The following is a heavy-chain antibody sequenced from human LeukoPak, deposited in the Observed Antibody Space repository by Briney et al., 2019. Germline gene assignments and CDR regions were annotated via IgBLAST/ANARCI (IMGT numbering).Heavy chain of an antibody. CDR1: GGSISSSSYY. CDR3: AREKGYYDSSGYDY. V-gene: IGHV4-39*02. Sequence: PSETLSLTCTVSGGSISSSSYYWGWIRQPPGKGLEWIASIFYSGSTYYNPSLKSRVTISVDTSKNQFSLKLSSVTAADTAVYYCAREKGYYDSSGYDYWGQGTLVTVSS. D-gene: IGHD3-22*01. J-gene: IGHJ4*02. CDR2: IFYSGST.